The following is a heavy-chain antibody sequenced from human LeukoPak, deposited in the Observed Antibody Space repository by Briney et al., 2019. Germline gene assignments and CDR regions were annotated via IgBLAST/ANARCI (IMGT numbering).Heavy chain of an antibody. CDR1: GYTFTSYG. D-gene: IGHD6-19*01. V-gene: IGHV1-18*01. J-gene: IGHJ4*02. Sequence: GASVKVSCKASGYTFTSYGISWVRQAPGQGLEWMGWISAYNGNTNYAQKLQGRVTMTTDTSTSTAYMELRSLRSDDTAVYYCARELRSPWEIPGYSSGWYCDYWGQGTLVTVSS. CDR3: ARELRSPWEIPGYSSGWYCDY. CDR2: ISAYNGNT.